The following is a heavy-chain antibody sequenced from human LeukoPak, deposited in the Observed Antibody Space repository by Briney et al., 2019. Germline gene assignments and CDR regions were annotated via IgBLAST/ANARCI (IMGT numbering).Heavy chain of an antibody. D-gene: IGHD4-11*01. Sequence: GGSLRLSCAASGFTFSSYAMSWVRQAPGKGLEWVSAISGSGGSTYYADSVKGRFTISRDNSKNTLYLQMNSLRAEDTAVYYCARAVYSNYAGYFDYWGQGTLVTVSS. CDR2: ISGSGGST. V-gene: IGHV3-23*01. CDR3: ARAVYSNYAGYFDY. CDR1: GFTFSSYA. J-gene: IGHJ4*02.